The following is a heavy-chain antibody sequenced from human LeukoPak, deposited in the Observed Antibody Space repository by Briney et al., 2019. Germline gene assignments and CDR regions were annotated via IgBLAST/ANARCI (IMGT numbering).Heavy chain of an antibody. CDR1: GGSISSYY. V-gene: IGHV4-59*01. J-gene: IGHJ4*02. CDR3: ARVKWELLWAFDY. CDR2: IYYSGST. Sequence: SETLSLTCTVSGGSISSYYWSWIRQPPGKGLEWIGYIYYSGSTNYNPSLKSRVTISVDTSKNQFSLKLSSVTAADTAVYYYARVKWELLWAFDYWGQGTLVTVSS. D-gene: IGHD1-26*01.